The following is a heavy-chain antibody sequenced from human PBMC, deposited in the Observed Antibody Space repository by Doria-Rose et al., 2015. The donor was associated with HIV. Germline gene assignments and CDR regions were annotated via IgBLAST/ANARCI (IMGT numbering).Heavy chain of an antibody. CDR3: ARIKSSRWYHKYYFDC. CDR1: GVSLSSPGMG. V-gene: IGHV2-26*01. CDR2: IFSDDDR. J-gene: IGHJ4*02. D-gene: IGHD6-13*01. Sequence: QESGPVLVKPTETLTLTCTVSGVSLSSPGMGVSWIRQPPGKALEWLANIFSDDDRSYLTSLKSRLTISRGTSKSQVVLTMTDMDPVDTATYYCARIKSSRWYHKYYFDCWGQGTRVIVSA.